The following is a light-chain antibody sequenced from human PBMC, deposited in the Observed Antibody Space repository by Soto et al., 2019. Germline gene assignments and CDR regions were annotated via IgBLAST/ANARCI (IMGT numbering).Light chain of an antibody. CDR2: DAS. Sequence: EIVSTQSPDTLSLSPGERATLSCRASQSVSSYLAWYQQKPGRAPRLLIYDASNRATGIPARFSGSGSGTDFTLTISSLEPEDFAVYYCQQRSNWLALTFGGGTKVDIK. V-gene: IGKV3-11*01. CDR3: QQRSNWLALT. J-gene: IGKJ4*01. CDR1: QSVSSY.